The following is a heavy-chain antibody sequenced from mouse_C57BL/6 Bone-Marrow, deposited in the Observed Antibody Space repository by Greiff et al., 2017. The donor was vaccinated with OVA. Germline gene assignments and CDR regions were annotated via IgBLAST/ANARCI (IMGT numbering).Heavy chain of an antibody. J-gene: IGHJ1*03. Sequence: SGAELVRPGASVTLSCKASGYTFTDYEMHWVKQTPVHGLEWIGAIDPETGGTAYNQKFKGKAILTADKSSSTAYMELRSLTSEDSAVYYCTEGYGNFLYWYFDVWGTGTTVTVSS. V-gene: IGHV1-15*01. CDR2: IDPETGGT. CDR1: GYTFTDYE. D-gene: IGHD2-10*02. CDR3: TEGYGNFLYWYFDV.